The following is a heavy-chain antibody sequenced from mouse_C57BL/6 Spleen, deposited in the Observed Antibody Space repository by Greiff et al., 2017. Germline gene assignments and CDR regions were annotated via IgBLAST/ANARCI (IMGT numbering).Heavy chain of an antibody. Sequence: VQLQQSGAELVKPGASVKLSCKASGYTFTSYWMQWVKQRPGQGLEWIGEIDPSDSYTNYNQKFKGKDTLTVDTSSSTAYMQLSSLTSEDSAVYYCASTAQATGCAYWGQGTLVTVSA. CDR1: GYTFTSYW. CDR2: IDPSDSYT. J-gene: IGHJ3*01. V-gene: IGHV1-50*01. D-gene: IGHD3-2*02. CDR3: ASTAQATGCAY.